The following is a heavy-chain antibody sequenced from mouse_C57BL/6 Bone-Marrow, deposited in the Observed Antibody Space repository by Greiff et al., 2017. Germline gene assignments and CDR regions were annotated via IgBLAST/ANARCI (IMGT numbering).Heavy chain of an antibody. D-gene: IGHD4-1*01. Sequence: QVQLQQSGAELVKPGASVKLSCKASGYTFTEYTIHWVKQRSGQGLEWIGWFYPGSGGIKYNEKFKGKATLTVDKSSSTVYLELSRLTSEDSAVYFCARRKAWDSFFDYWGQGTTLTVSS. CDR1: GYTFTEYT. CDR3: ARRKAWDSFFDY. V-gene: IGHV1-62-2*01. CDR2: FYPGSGGI. J-gene: IGHJ2*01.